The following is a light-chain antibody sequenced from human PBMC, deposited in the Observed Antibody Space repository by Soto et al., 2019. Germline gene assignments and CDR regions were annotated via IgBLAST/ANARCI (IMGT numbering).Light chain of an antibody. J-gene: IGLJ3*02. Sequence: QSVLTQPPSVSGAPGQRVTISCTGTNSNIGADYGVQWYQQFPGTAPKLLIYGNNNRPSGVSDRFSGSKSATSASLAITGLQPGDEAEYYCQSYDSNLVGLVFGAGTKLTVL. CDR3: QSYDSNLVGLV. V-gene: IGLV1-40*01. CDR2: GNN. CDR1: NSNIGADYG.